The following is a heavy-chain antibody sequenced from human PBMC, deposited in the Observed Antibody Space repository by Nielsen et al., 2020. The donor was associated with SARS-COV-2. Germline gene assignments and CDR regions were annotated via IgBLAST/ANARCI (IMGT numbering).Heavy chain of an antibody. CDR1: GFTFSSYS. CDR2: ISSSSSYI. Sequence: GESLKISCAASGFTFSSYSMNWVRQAPGKGLEWVSSISSSSSYIYYADSVKGRFTISRDNAKNSLYLQMNSLRAEDTAVYYCARAPYGSGSHIPNWGQGTLVTVPS. V-gene: IGHV3-21*01. J-gene: IGHJ4*02. D-gene: IGHD3-10*01. CDR3: ARAPYGSGSHIPN.